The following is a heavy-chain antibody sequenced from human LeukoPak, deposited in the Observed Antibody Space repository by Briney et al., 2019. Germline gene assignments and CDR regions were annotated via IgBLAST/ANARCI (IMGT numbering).Heavy chain of an antibody. D-gene: IGHD6-13*01. V-gene: IGHV5-51*01. CDR2: IYPGDSDT. CDR1: GYSFTSYW. J-gene: IGHJ5*02. CDR3: ARMVAAAGGINWFDP. Sequence: GESLQISCKGSGYSFTSYWIGWVRQMPGKGLEWMGIIYPGDSDTRCSPSFQGQVTISADKSISTAYLQWSSLKASDTAMYYCARMVAAAGGINWFDPWGQGTLVTVSS.